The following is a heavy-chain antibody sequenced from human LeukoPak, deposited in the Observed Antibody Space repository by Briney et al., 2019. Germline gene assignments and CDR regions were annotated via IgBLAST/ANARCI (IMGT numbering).Heavy chain of an antibody. CDR1: GFTFSSYS. Sequence: GGSLRLSCAASGFTFSSYSMNWVRQAPGKGLEWVSSISSSSSYIYYADSVKGRFTISRDNAKNSLYLQMNSLRAEDTAVYYCARGGSGFERYFDLWGRGTLVTVSS. CDR2: ISSSSSYI. CDR3: ARGGSGFERYFDL. V-gene: IGHV3-21*04. J-gene: IGHJ2*01. D-gene: IGHD6-19*01.